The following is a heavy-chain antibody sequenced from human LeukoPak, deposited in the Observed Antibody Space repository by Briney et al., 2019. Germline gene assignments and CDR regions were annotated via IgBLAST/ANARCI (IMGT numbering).Heavy chain of an antibody. D-gene: IGHD6-19*01. V-gene: IGHV4-59*01. Sequence: PSETLSLTCTVSGGSISSYYWSWIRQPPGKGLEWIGYIYYSGSTNYNPSLKSRVTISVDTSKNQFSLKLSSVTAADTAVYYCARDSSSGWYGYYYYYMDVWGKGTTVTVSS. CDR1: GGSISSYY. CDR2: IYYSGST. CDR3: ARDSSSGWYGYYYYYMDV. J-gene: IGHJ6*03.